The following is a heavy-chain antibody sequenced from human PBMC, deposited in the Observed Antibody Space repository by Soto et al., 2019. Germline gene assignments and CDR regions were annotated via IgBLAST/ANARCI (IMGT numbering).Heavy chain of an antibody. CDR1: GDTITSSDYY. J-gene: IGHJ6*02. CDR2: IDYSGNT. Sequence: SETLSLTCTVSGDTITSSDYYWNWIRQSPGKGLEWIASIDYSGNTYYNPSLKSRVVISADQSENLFSLKLRSVTAADTALYFCARDGPFSYGFDVSGQGNRGTVSS. CDR3: ARDGPFSYGFDV. V-gene: IGHV4-30-4*01.